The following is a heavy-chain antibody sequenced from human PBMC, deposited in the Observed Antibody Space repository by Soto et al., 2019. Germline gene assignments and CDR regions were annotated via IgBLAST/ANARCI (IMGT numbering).Heavy chain of an antibody. J-gene: IGHJ4*02. V-gene: IGHV1-46*01. CDR3: ARDGPPTDY. CDR2: INPSGGST. CDR1: GYTFISYY. Sequence: ASVKVACKASGYTFISYYMHWVRQAPGQGLEWMGIINPSGGSTSYAQKFQGRVTMTRDTSTSTVYMELSSLRSDDTAVYYCARDGPPTDYWGQGTLVTVSS.